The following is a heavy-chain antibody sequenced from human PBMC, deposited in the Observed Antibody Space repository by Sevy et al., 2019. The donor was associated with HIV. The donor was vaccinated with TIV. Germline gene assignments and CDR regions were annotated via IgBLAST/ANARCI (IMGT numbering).Heavy chain of an antibody. CDR1: GFTFSTYA. D-gene: IGHD3-22*01. CDR2: ISGSGGST. CDR3: AGAYHYASSGYGFNY. Sequence: GGSLRLSCAASGFTFSTYAMSWVRQAPGKGLEWVSTISGSGGSTYHADSVKGRFTISRDNSKNTLYLQMNSLRAEDTAIYYCAGAYHYASSGYGFNYWGQGTLVTVSS. V-gene: IGHV3-23*01. J-gene: IGHJ4*02.